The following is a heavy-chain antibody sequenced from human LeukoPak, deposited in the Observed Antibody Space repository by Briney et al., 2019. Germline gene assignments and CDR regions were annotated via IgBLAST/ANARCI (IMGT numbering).Heavy chain of an antibody. D-gene: IGHD3-22*01. V-gene: IGHV3-23*01. Sequence: GGSLRLSCAASGFTFSSYALSWVRQAPGKGLEWVSAVTGSAEYTYYAASVKGRFTISRDNSKNTLYLQMKSLRADETAVYSCAKGTSYYYVSSGLFGYFNYGAREPWSPSPQ. CDR2: VTGSAEYT. CDR1: GFTFSSYA. J-gene: IGHJ4*02. CDR3: AKGTSYYYVSSGLFGYFNY.